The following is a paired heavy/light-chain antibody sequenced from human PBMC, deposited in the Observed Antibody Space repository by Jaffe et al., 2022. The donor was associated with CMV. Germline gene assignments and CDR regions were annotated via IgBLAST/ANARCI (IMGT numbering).Light chain of an antibody. CDR2: VGTGGIVG. J-gene: IGLJ2*01. V-gene: IGLV9-49*01. CDR3: GADHGSGSNFVVV. CDR1: SGYSNYK. Sequence: QPVLTQPPSASASLGASVTLTCTLSSGYSNYKVDWYQQRPGKGPRFVMRVGTGGIVGSKGDGIPDRFSVLGSGLNRYLTIKNIQEEDESDYHCGADHGSGSNFVVVFGGGTKLTVL.
Heavy chain of an antibody. CDR3: ARVRWTYGSSAVYQGDAFDI. V-gene: IGHV1-2*02. CDR1: GYTFTGYY. CDR2: INPNSGGT. J-gene: IGHJ3*02. D-gene: IGHD1-26*01. Sequence: QVQLVQSGAEVKKPGASVKVSCKASGYTFTGYYMHWVRQAPGQGLEWMGWINPNSGGTNYAQKFQGRVTMTRDTSISTAYMELSRLRSDDTAVYYCARVRWTYGSSAVYQGDAFDIWGQGTMVTVSS.